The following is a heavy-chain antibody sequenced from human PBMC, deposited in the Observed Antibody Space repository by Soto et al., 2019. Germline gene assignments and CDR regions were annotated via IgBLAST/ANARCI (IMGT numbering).Heavy chain of an antibody. V-gene: IGHV4-34*01. Sequence: LETLPLTCAVYGLSFIGYYWIWIRQPPGKGLEWIGEINHSGSTNYNPSLKSRVTISVDTSKNQFSLKLSSVTAADTAVYFCARTIAAAGTLGYYYYYMDVWGKGTTVTVS. CDR1: GLSFIGYY. D-gene: IGHD6-13*01. J-gene: IGHJ6*03. CDR3: ARTIAAAGTLGYYYYYMDV. CDR2: INHSGST.